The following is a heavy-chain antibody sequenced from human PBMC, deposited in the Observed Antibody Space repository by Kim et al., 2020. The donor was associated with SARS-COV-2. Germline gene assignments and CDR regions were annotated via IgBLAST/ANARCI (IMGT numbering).Heavy chain of an antibody. V-gene: IGHV3-23*01. Sequence: GGSLRLSCIPSGFTFSSYAMIWVRQAPGKGLEWVTDIGSSGVKTYYADSVKGRFTISRDNSKDTLYLQMNGLRAEDTAVYYCAKRPRGQYYFDDWGQGTLVTVSS. CDR1: GFTFSSYA. CDR3: AKRPRGQYYFDD. J-gene: IGHJ4*02. CDR2: IGSSGVKT. D-gene: IGHD3-10*01.